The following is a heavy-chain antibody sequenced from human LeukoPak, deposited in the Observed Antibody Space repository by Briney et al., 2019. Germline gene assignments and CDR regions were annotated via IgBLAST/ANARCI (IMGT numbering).Heavy chain of an antibody. V-gene: IGHV3-23*01. Sequence: GGSLRLSCAASGFTFSSDAMSWVRQAPGKGLEWVSAISGSGGSTYYADSVKGRFTISRDNSKNTLYLQMNSLRAEDTAVYYCAKVLVLRFLEWLKAYDPWGQGTLVTVSS. CDR1: GFTFSSDA. CDR2: ISGSGGST. J-gene: IGHJ5*02. CDR3: AKVLVLRFLEWLKAYDP. D-gene: IGHD3-3*01.